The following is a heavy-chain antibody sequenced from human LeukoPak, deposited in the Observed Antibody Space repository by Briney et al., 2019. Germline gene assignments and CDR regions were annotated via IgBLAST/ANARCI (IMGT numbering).Heavy chain of an antibody. CDR3: ARVTGYMIEDYFDY. D-gene: IGHD3-22*01. V-gene: IGHV4-38-2*02. Sequence: SETLSLTCTVSGYSISSGYYWGWIRQPPGKGLEWIGSIYYSGSTYYNPSLKSRVTISVDTSKNQFSLKLSSVTAADTAIYYCARVTGYMIEDYFDYWGQGTLVTVSS. CDR2: IYYSGST. CDR1: GYSISSGYY. J-gene: IGHJ4*02.